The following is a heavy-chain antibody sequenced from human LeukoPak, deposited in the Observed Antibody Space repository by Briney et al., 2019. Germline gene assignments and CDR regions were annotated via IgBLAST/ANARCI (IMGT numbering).Heavy chain of an antibody. CDR1: GGTFSSYA. Sequence: SVKVSCKASGGTFSSYAISWVRQAPGQGLEWMGGIIPIFGTANYAQKFQGRVTITADKSTSTAYMELSSLRTDDTAVYYCAYSSGSLNFDYWGQGTLVTVSS. CDR2: IIPIFGTA. V-gene: IGHV1-69*06. J-gene: IGHJ4*02. D-gene: IGHD6-19*01. CDR3: AYSSGSLNFDY.